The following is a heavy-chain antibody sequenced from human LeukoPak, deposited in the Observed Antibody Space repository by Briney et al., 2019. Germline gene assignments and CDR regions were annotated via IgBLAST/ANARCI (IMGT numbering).Heavy chain of an antibody. CDR3: ARDYDGYTPDY. Sequence: GGSLSLSCAASGFTFSSYGLHWVRQAPGKGLEWVTIISNDGSEKYYADSVKGRFTVSRDKSKNTLYLQMNSLRVEDTAVYYCARDYDGYTPDYWGQGTLVTVSS. D-gene: IGHD5-24*01. J-gene: IGHJ4*02. V-gene: IGHV3-33*01. CDR2: ISNDGSEK. CDR1: GFTFSSYG.